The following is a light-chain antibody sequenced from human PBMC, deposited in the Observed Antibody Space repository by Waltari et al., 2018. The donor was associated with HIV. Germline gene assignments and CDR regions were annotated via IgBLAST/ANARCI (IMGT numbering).Light chain of an antibody. J-gene: IGLJ3*02. CDR2: DDR. CDR3: HVWDSRSDVV. V-gene: IGLV3-21*04. Sequence: SYVLTQPPSVAVAPGMTATITRGGDNIGGKSVHWYQQKPGQAPVVVIYDDRVRPSEIPERFSGSNSGNTATLTISGVEVGDEADYSCHVWDSRSDVVFGGGTKLTVL. CDR1: NIGGKS.